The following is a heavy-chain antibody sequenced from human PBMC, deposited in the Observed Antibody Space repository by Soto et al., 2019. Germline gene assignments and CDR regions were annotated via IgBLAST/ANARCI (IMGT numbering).Heavy chain of an antibody. CDR3: ARRFGRCFNN. CDR2: IYYSGST. CDR1: GGSFSGYY. D-gene: IGHD3-3*01. Sequence: SETLSLTCAVYGGSFSGYYWSWIRQPPGKGLEWIGSIYYSGSTNYNPSLRSRVTISVDTSKNQFSLKLSSVTAADTAVYYCARRFGRCFNNGGQGTLVTVS. J-gene: IGHJ4*02. V-gene: IGHV4-34*01.